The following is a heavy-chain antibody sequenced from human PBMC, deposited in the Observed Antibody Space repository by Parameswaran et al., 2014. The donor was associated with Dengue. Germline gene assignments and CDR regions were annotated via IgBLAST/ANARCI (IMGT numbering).Heavy chain of an antibody. Sequence: RWIRQPPGKGLEWIGYIDYYGTTNYNPSLKSRVTISLDTFKNQFSLKLNSVTGADTAVYYCARTSPYEGYSGDVPSGGMDVWGPGTSVTVSS. D-gene: IGHD5-12*01. CDR3: ARTSPYEGYSGDVPSGGMDV. CDR2: IDYYGTT. V-gene: IGHV4-59*01. J-gene: IGHJ6*02.